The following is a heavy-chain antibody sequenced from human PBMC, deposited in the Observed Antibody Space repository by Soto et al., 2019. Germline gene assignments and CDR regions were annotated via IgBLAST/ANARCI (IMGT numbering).Heavy chain of an antibody. Sequence: QVQLVESGGGLVKPGGSLRLSCAASGFTFSDYYMSWIRQAPGKGLEWVSYISSSGSTIYYADSVKGRFTISRDNAKNSLYLQMNSLRAEDTAVYYCAIDLYCSSTSCYHWWLAFDIWGQGTMVTVSS. CDR1: GFTFSDYY. CDR2: ISSSGSTI. D-gene: IGHD2-2*01. V-gene: IGHV3-11*01. CDR3: AIDLYCSSTSCYHWWLAFDI. J-gene: IGHJ3*02.